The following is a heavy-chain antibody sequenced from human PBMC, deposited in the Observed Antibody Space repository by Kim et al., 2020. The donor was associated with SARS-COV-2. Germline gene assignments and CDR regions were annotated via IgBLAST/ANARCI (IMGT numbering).Heavy chain of an antibody. CDR3: VRDVGS. CDR2: IYYTGTT. J-gene: IGHJ4*02. V-gene: IGHV4-30-4*01. Sequence: SETLSLTCTVSGGSISSSDYFWSWIRQPPGKGLEWVGYIYYTGTTYYNPSLKSRVLISIDTPKNQFSLKLSSVTAADTAVYYCVRDVGSWGQGTQVTVSS. D-gene: IGHD3-10*01. CDR1: GGSISSSDYF.